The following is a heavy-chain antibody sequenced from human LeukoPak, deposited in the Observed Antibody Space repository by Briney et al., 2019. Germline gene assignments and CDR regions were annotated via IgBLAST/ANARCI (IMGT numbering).Heavy chain of an antibody. D-gene: IGHD2-2*01. Sequence: SETLSLTCTVSGDSIRSSSRYWGWIRQPPGKGLEWIGSIYYTGSSYYNPSLKSRVTISVDTSKNQFSLNLSSVTAADTAVYYCARHREYCSNITCYPFDFDYWGQGTLVTVSS. V-gene: IGHV4-39*01. J-gene: IGHJ4*02. CDR1: GDSIRSSSRY. CDR3: ARHREYCSNITCYPFDFDY. CDR2: IYYTGSS.